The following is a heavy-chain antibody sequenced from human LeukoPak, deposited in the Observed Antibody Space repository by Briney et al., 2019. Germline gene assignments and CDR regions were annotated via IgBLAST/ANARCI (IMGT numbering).Heavy chain of an antibody. D-gene: IGHD2-15*01. Sequence: GGSLRLACAASGFTFSDYAMNWVRQAPGKGLEWVSYISSYSSSIYYADSVQGRFAISRDNANNSVILHMNGLRAEDTAVYYCARGNTGYCDGPSCYNHFFFMDVWGKGTTVTVSS. CDR2: ISSYSSSI. CDR3: ARGNTGYCDGPSCYNHFFFMDV. J-gene: IGHJ6*03. V-gene: IGHV3-48*04. CDR1: GFTFSDYA.